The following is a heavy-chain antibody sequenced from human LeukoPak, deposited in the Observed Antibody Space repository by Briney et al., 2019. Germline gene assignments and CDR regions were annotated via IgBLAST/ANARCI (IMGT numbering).Heavy chain of an antibody. CDR2: ISYDGSKN. J-gene: IGHJ6*02. CDR3: AKDVQSTPYYYYGMDV. V-gene: IGHV3-30*18. D-gene: IGHD2-15*01. CDR1: GFTFSSYD. Sequence: PGGSLRLSCAASGFTFSSYDMHWVRQAPGKVLVWVAVISYDGSKNYYGDSVKGRFTISRDNSKNTLYLQMNSLRAEDTAVYYCAKDVQSTPYYYYGMDVWGQGTTVTVSS.